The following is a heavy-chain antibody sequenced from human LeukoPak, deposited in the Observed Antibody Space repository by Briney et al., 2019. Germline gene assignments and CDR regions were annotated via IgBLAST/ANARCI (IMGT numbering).Heavy chain of an antibody. CDR1: GFTFSSYG. V-gene: IGHV3-30*03. CDR2: ISNTGSNK. J-gene: IGHJ4*02. D-gene: IGHD3-10*01. Sequence: PGRSLRLSCAASGFTFSSYGIHWVRQAPGKGLEWVAVISNTGSNKYYADSVKGRFTISRDNSKNTLYLQMNSLRAEDTAVYYCARDPSYYYGSGSPLDYWGQGTLVTVSS. CDR3: ARDPSYYYGSGSPLDY.